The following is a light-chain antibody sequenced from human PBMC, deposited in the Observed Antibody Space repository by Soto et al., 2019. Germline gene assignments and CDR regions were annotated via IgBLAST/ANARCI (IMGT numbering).Light chain of an antibody. CDR1: QDISSY. Sequence: DIQLTQSPSTLSASVWDRVTITCQASQDISSYLNWFQQKPGKAPKLLIFDASNLQTGVPSRFSGRGSGTDFTFTISGLQPEDIATYYCQQYDNLLAPTFGGGTKVDI. CDR3: QQYDNLLAPT. CDR2: DAS. J-gene: IGKJ4*01. V-gene: IGKV1-33*01.